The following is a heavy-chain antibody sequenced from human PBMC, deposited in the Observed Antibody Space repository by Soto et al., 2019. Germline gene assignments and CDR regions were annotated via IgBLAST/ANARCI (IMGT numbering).Heavy chain of an antibody. CDR1: GGTFSSYT. J-gene: IGHJ3*01. Sequence: QVQLVQSGAEVKKPGSSLKVSCKASGGTFSSYTISWVRQAPGQGLEWMGRIIPILGIANYAQKFQGSVTITADKSTSTAYMELSSLRSEDTAVYYCARDVGSLWFAGWGQGTMVTLSS. D-gene: IGHD3-10*01. V-gene: IGHV1-69*08. CDR2: IIPILGIA. CDR3: ARDVGSLWFAG.